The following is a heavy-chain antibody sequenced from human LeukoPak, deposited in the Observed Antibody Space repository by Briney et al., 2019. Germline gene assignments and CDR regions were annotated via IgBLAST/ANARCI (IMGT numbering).Heavy chain of an antibody. CDR2: IYYSGST. CDR3: ARLVSGVGYFDY. J-gene: IGHJ4*02. Sequence: SETLSLTCTVSGGSISSYYWSWIRQPAGKGLEWIGYIYYSGSTNYNPSLKSRVTISVDTSKNQFSLKLSSVTAADTAVYYCARLVSGVGYFDYWGQGTLVTVSS. V-gene: IGHV4-59*08. CDR1: GGSISSYY. D-gene: IGHD6-19*01.